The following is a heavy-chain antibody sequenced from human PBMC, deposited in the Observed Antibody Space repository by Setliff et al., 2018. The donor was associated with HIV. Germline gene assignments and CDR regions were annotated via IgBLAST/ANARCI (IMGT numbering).Heavy chain of an antibody. D-gene: IGHD6-19*01. CDR2: IYHTGST. Sequence: SETLSLTCTVSGGFISSSSYYWAWIRQPPGKGLEWVGHIYHTGSTYYNPSLKRRVSISVATSKSQFSRNIYSVTAADTAVYYCARLGAVAGPFGRFDPWGQGTLVTVSS. V-gene: IGHV4-39*01. CDR3: ARLGAVAGPFGRFDP. J-gene: IGHJ5*02. CDR1: GGFISSSSYY.